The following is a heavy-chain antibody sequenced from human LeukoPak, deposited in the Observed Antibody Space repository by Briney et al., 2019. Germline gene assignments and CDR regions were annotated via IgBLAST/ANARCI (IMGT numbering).Heavy chain of an antibody. CDR3: ARGLGAINWFDP. D-gene: IGHD3-3*01. V-gene: IGHV3-53*01. Sequence: WGSLRLSCAASGFTVSSNYMSWVRQAPRKGLEWVSVIYSGGSTYYADSVKGRFTISRDNSKNTLYLQMNSLRAEDTAVYYCARGLGAINWFDPWCQGSLIIVSS. J-gene: IGHJ5*02. CDR1: GFTVSSNY. CDR2: IYSGGST.